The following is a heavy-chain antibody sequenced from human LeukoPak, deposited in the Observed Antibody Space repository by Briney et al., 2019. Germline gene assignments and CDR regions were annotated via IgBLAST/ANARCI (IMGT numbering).Heavy chain of an antibody. CDR2: IYYSGTT. Sequence: SETLSLTCTVSGGSISSGGNFWSWIRQRPGKVLEWIGFIYYSGTTYSNPSLKSRVAISADTSKNEFSLKLNSLTAADTAVYYCARGDYYDAWGQGTLVTVSS. CDR3: ARGDYYDA. J-gene: IGHJ5*02. D-gene: IGHD3-22*01. V-gene: IGHV4-31*03. CDR1: GGSISSGGNF.